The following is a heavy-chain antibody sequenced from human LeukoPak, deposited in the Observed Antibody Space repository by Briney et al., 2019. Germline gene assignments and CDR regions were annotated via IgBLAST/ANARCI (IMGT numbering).Heavy chain of an antibody. Sequence: GSLRLSCAASGFTFTHYGMNWVRQAPGKGLEWVSGIRSNGETTYYADSVRGRFTISRDNSKNTLYLQMNSLRAEDTAVYYCAKGTHYYDSSGYYYYFDYWGQGTLVTVSS. D-gene: IGHD3-22*01. CDR2: IRSNGETT. CDR1: GFTFTHYG. CDR3: AKGTHYYDSSGYYYYFDY. J-gene: IGHJ4*02. V-gene: IGHV3-23*01.